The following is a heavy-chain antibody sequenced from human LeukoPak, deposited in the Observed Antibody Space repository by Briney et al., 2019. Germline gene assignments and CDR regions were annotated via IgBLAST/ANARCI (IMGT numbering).Heavy chain of an antibody. D-gene: IGHD1-20*01. CDR1: GGSISSSNW. CDR2: IYHSGST. J-gene: IGHJ6*04. V-gene: IGHV4-4*02. CDR3: ASGGLTASRYYYYGMDV. Sequence: SETLSLTCAVSGGSISSSNWWSWVRQPPGKGLEWIGEIYHSGSTNYNPSLESRVTISVDKSKNQFSLKLSSVTAADTAVYYCASGGLTASRYYYYGMDVWGKGTTVTVSS.